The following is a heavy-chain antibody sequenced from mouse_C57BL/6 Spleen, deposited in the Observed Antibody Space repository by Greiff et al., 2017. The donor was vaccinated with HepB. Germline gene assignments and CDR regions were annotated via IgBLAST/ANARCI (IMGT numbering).Heavy chain of an antibody. V-gene: IGHV5-17*01. D-gene: IGHD2-3*01. Sequence: VQLKQSGGGLVKPGGSLKLSCAASGFTFSDYGMHWVRQAPEKGLEWVAYISSGSSTIYYADTVKGRFTISRDNAKNTLFLQMTSLRSEDTAMYYCARPKIYDGYYNWYFDVWGTGTTVTVSS. CDR1: GFTFSDYG. CDR3: ARPKIYDGYYNWYFDV. J-gene: IGHJ1*03. CDR2: ISSGSSTI.